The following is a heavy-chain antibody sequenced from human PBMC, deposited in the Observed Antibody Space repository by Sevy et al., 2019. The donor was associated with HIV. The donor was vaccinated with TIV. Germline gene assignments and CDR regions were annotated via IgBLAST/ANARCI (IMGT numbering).Heavy chain of an antibody. CDR3: AKQLRSLGYYFDY. D-gene: IGHD2-2*01. CDR2: ISGSGGST. Sequence: GGSLRLSCAASGFTFSSYAMSWVRQAPGKGLEWVSAISGSGGSTYYADSVKGRITISRDNSKNTLYLQMNSLRAEDTAVYYCAKQLRSLGYYFDYWGQGTLVTVSS. CDR1: GFTFSSYA. J-gene: IGHJ4*02. V-gene: IGHV3-23*01.